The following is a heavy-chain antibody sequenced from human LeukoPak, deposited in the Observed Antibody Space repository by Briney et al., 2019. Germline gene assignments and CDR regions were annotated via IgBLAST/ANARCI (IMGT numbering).Heavy chain of an antibody. CDR2: IKLDGSEK. J-gene: IGHJ4*02. CDR1: GFTFSDYY. Sequence: GGSLRLSCAASGFTFSDYYMSWVRQAPGKGLEWVANIKLDGSEKNYVDSVKGRFTISRDNTKNSLYLQMNSLRAEDTAVFYCARDQYDTWSRRGNFDSWGQGTLVIVSS. V-gene: IGHV3-7*03. D-gene: IGHD3-3*01. CDR3: ARDQYDTWSRRGNFDS.